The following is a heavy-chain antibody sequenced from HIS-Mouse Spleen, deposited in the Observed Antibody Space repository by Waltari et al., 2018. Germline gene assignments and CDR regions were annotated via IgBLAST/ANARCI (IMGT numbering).Heavy chain of an antibody. J-gene: IGHJ2*01. D-gene: IGHD6-13*01. CDR1: GGSISSSSYY. CDR3: AREIPYSSSWYDWYFDL. CDR2: IYYSGGT. Sequence: QLQLQESGPGLVKPSETLSLTCTVSGGSISSSSYYWGWIRQPPGQGLEGIGSIYYSGGTYYNPSLRSRVTISVDPSKNQFSLKLSSVTAADTAVYYCAREIPYSSSWYDWYFDLWGRGTLVTVSS. V-gene: IGHV4-39*07.